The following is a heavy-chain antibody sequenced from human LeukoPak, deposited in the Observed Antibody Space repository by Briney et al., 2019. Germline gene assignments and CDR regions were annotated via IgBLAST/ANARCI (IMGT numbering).Heavy chain of an antibody. Sequence: ASVKVSCKVSGFILTELSIHWVRQAPGKGLEWMASFDREGDEALYAQTFQGRVTMTEDTSTDTAYIEVTRLRSGDTAVYYCVTDHYNNHGNFDYWGQGTLVIASS. J-gene: IGHJ4*02. CDR3: VTDHYNNHGNFDY. V-gene: IGHV1-24*01. CDR2: FDREGDEA. D-gene: IGHD1-1*01. CDR1: GFILTELS.